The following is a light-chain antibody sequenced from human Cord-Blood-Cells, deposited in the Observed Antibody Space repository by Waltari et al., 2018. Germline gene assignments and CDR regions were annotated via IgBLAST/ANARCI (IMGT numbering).Light chain of an antibody. CDR2: DAS. V-gene: IGKV3-11*01. CDR3: QQRSNWLT. J-gene: IGKJ4*01. Sequence: EFVLTQSPATLSLSPGARATLSCRASQSVSSYLAWYQQKPAQAPRLLIYDASNRATGIPARFSGSGSGTDFTLTISSLEPEDFAVYYCQQRSNWLTFGGGTKVEIK. CDR1: QSVSSY.